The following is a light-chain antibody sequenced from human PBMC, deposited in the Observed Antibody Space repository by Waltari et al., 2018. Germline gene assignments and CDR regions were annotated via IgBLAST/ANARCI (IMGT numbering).Light chain of an antibody. CDR1: QSVSSSY. CDR3: QRYGSSPLT. Sequence: DIGLTQSPGTLSLSPGERATLSCRASQSVSSSYLAWYQQKPGQAPRLLIYGASSRATGIPDRFSGSGSGTDFSLTISRLEPEDFAVYYCQRYGSSPLTFGGGTKVEIK. J-gene: IGKJ4*01. V-gene: IGKV3-20*01. CDR2: GAS.